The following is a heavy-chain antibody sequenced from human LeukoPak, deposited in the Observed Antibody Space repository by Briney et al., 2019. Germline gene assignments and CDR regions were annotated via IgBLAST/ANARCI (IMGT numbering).Heavy chain of an antibody. CDR2: ISGSGVST. J-gene: IGHJ4*02. Sequence: GGFLRLSCAASGFTFSSYSMNWVRQAPGKGLDWVSAISGSGVSTYYADSVKGRFTVSRDNSKNTLYLQMSSLRAEDTAVYYCAKDERNWNYNLASQTYDWGQGTLVTVSS. V-gene: IGHV3-23*01. CDR1: GFTFSSYS. D-gene: IGHD1-7*01. CDR3: AKDERNWNYNLASQTYD.